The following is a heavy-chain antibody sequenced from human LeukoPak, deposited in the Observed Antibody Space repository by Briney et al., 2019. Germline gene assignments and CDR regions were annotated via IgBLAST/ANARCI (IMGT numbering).Heavy chain of an antibody. CDR3: AREGGSGSYPFDY. D-gene: IGHD3-10*01. CDR2: ISNSGSTI. CDR1: GFTFSSYE. J-gene: IGHJ4*02. V-gene: IGHV3-48*03. Sequence: GGSLRLSCAASGFTFSSYEMNWVRQAPGKGLEWVSYISNSGSTIYYAESVKGRFTISRDNAKKSLYLQMNSLRAEDTAVYYCAREGGSGSYPFDYWGQGTLVTVSS.